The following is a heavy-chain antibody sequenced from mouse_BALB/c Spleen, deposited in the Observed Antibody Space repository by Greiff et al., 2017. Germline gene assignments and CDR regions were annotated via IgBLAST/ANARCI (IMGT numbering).Heavy chain of an antibody. CDR3: AREIWYYGYVHLDY. Sequence: EVKLVESGGGLVQPGGSLRLSCATSGFTFTDYYMSWVRQPPGKALEWLGFIRNKANGYTTEYSASVKGRFTISRDNSQSILYLQMNTLRAEDSATYYCAREIWYYGYVHLDYWGQGTTLTVSS. D-gene: IGHD1-2*01. CDR2: IRNKANGYTT. CDR1: GFTFTDYY. V-gene: IGHV7-3*02. J-gene: IGHJ2*01.